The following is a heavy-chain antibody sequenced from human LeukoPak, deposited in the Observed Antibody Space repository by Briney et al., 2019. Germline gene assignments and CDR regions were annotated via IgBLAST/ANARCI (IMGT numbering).Heavy chain of an antibody. CDR3: ARAPRESGSYDYYYYYGMDV. CDR1: GGTFSSYA. J-gene: IGHJ6*02. V-gene: IGHV1-69*04. CDR2: IIPILGIA. D-gene: IGHD1-26*01. Sequence: ASVKVSCKASGGTFSSYAISWVRQAPGQGLEWMGRIIPILGIANYAQKFQGRVTITADKSTSTAYMELSSLRSEDTAVYYCARAPRESGSYDYYYYYGMDVWGQGTTVTVSS.